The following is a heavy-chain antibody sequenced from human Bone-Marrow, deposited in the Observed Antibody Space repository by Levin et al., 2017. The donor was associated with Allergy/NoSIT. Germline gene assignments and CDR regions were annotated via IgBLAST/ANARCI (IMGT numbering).Heavy chain of an antibody. CDR3: AKVSSYYPTASHSDY. CDR2: INGDGFST. V-gene: IGHV3-23*01. CDR1: GFTFTDYA. Sequence: GESLKISCSASGFTFTDYAMTWVRQPPGKGLEWVSSINGDGFSTYYADSIKGRFTISRDNSNNTLYLQMNGLRAEDTAVYFCAKVSSYYPTASHSDYWGQGTLVTVSS. D-gene: IGHD1-1*01. J-gene: IGHJ4*02.